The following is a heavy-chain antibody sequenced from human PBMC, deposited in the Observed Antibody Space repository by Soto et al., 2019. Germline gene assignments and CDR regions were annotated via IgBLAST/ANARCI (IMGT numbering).Heavy chain of an antibody. CDR3: AKTHRATTVVTRHWYFDL. CDR2: LSGGGGST. D-gene: IGHD4-17*01. CDR1: GFTFGAFA. Sequence: GGSLRLSGAASGFTFGAFAMAWVRQRPGNGLEWVSSLSGGGGSTYYNNSVRGRFTISRDNSNSTLFLQMNNLRAEDTAVYFCAKTHRATTVVTRHWYFDLWGRGILVTVSS. J-gene: IGHJ2*01. V-gene: IGHV3-23*01.